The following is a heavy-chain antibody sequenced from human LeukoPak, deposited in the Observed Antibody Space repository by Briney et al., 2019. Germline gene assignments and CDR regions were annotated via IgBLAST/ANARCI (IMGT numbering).Heavy chain of an antibody. CDR2: ISSSSNYM. J-gene: IGHJ4*02. V-gene: IGHV3-21*01. D-gene: IGHD6-13*01. CDR3: ARPLDSSNNYFGY. Sequence: SGGSLRLSCAASGFTFSRNAMNWVRQAPGKRLEWVSFISSSSNYMSYADPVKGRFTISRDNAKNSLYLQMNSLRAEDTAVYYCARPLDSSNNYFGYWGQGTLVTVSA. CDR1: GFTFSRNA.